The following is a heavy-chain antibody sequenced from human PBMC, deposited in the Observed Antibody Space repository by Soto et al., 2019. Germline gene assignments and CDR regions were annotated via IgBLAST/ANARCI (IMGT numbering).Heavy chain of an antibody. V-gene: IGHV3-30*18. CDR3: AKREGQAWSRDHFYYYAMEV. D-gene: IGHD3-3*01. Sequence: QVQLVESGGGVVQPGRSLRLSCTASGFTFESYGMHWVRQAPGKGLEWLAYISHEGVMKFYAGSVKGRFTISRDNSKNTLYLQLSCLRPYDTALYYCAKREGQAWSRDHFYYYAMEVWGRGTTVTVSS. J-gene: IGHJ6*02. CDR2: ISHEGVMK. CDR1: GFTFESYG.